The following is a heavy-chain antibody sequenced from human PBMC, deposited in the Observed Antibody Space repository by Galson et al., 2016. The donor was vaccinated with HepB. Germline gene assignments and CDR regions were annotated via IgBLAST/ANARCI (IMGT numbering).Heavy chain of an antibody. D-gene: IGHD6-13*01. CDR3: ARDPNAAATGTWG. Sequence: SLRLSCAASGFTFSTYGMHWVRQAPGKGLEWVALISYDGKSESYADSVKGRVTISRDNSKNTLYLQMHSLRGEDTAVYYCARDPNAAATGTWGWGQGTLVTVSS. J-gene: IGHJ4*02. CDR2: ISYDGKSE. V-gene: IGHV3-30*03. CDR1: GFTFSTYG.